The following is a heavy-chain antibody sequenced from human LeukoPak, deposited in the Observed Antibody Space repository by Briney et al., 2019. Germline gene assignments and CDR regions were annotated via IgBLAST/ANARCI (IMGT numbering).Heavy chain of an antibody. CDR3: VRDGQTSGSPDDY. CDR1: GFTFSSHN. D-gene: IGHD1-26*01. V-gene: IGHV3-21*06. Sequence: GGSLRLSCTASGFTFSSHNMNWVRQAPGKGLEWVSLITTSSSYIYYADSVKGRFTVSRDNGKNLLYLEINSLRAEDTAVYYCVRDGQTSGSPDDYGGQGTLVTVSS. CDR2: ITTSSSYI. J-gene: IGHJ4*02.